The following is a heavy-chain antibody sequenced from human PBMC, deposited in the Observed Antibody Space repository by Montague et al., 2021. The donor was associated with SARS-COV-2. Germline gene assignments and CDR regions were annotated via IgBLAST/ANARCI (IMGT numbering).Heavy chain of an antibody. CDR3: ARRGAYSSGWYSGALDI. Sequence: SETLSLTCTVSGGSISSYYWSWIRQPPGKGLEWAGYIYYSGSTNYNPSLKSRVTISVDTSKNQFSLMLSSVTAADTAVYYCARRGAYSSGWYSGALDIWGQGTMVTVSS. V-gene: IGHV4-59*08. CDR1: GGSISSYY. J-gene: IGHJ3*02. CDR2: IYYSGST. D-gene: IGHD6-19*01.